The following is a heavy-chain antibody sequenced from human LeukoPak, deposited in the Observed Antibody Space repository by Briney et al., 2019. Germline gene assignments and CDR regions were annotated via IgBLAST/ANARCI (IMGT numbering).Heavy chain of an antibody. CDR3: AKVYCRSASCPGDY. J-gene: IGHJ4*02. CDR1: GFAFSSYA. V-gene: IGHV3-23*01. Sequence: GGSLRLSCAASGFAFSSYAMSWVRQAPGKGLEWVSAITGGGGGTYSPDSVKGRFTVSRDNSKNTLYLQMNSLRAYDTAVYYCAKVYCRSASCPGDYWGQGTLVTVSS. CDR2: ITGGGGGT. D-gene: IGHD2-2*01.